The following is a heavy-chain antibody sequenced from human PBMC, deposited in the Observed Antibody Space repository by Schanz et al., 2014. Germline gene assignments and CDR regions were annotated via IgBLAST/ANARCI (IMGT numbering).Heavy chain of an antibody. V-gene: IGHV3-21*04. CDR2: ISSSSMYI. D-gene: IGHD6-13*01. Sequence: VDLVESGGGLVKPGGSLRLSCAASGFSFSTYGMTWVRQAPGKGLEWVTSISSSSMYIYQADTMRGRFTIARDNAKNSLYLQGNSVRDEDTAVYYCARLDSSSWYPRYWGQGTLVTVSS. J-gene: IGHJ4*02. CDR1: GFSFSTYG. CDR3: ARLDSSSWYPRY.